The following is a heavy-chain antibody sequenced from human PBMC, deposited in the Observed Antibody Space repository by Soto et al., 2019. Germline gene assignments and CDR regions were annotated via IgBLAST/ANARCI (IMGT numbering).Heavy chain of an antibody. Sequence: ASVKVSCKASGYTFTSYGISWVRQAPGQGLEWMGWISAYNGNTNYAQKLQGRVTMTTDTSTSTAYMELRSLRSDDTAVYYCAGDVYNWKWNDAFYILGQGTMVTI. V-gene: IGHV1-18*01. CDR3: AGDVYNWKWNDAFYI. CDR2: ISAYNGNT. D-gene: IGHD1-20*01. CDR1: GYTFTSYG. J-gene: IGHJ3*02.